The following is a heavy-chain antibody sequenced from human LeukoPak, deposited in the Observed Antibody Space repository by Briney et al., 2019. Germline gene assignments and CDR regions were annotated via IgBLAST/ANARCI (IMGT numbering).Heavy chain of an antibody. CDR3: AKGGYTYGYDDNY. D-gene: IGHD5-18*01. CDR1: GFPFSSHG. V-gene: IGHV3-30*02. CDR2: IRFDGSNK. Sequence: GGSLRLSCVVSGFPFSSHGMHWVRQAPGKGPEWVTFIRFDGSNKYYADSVKGRFTVSRDNPKNTLYLQMSGLRLDDTAVYYCAKGGYTYGYDDNYWGQGTLVTVSS. J-gene: IGHJ4*02.